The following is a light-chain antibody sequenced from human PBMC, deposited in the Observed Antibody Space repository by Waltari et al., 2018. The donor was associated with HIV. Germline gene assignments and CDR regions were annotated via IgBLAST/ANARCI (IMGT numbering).Light chain of an antibody. CDR3: QQYDSGPRGIT. Sequence: EIVMTQSPPTLSVSPGQRVTLPCRASQSLSAKVAWYQQRPGQAPRLLIYKAATRPTGIPARFSGSGSGTEFTLTISSLQSEDFATYFCQQYDSGPRGITFGQGTMLEIK. J-gene: IGKJ2*01. CDR2: KAA. V-gene: IGKV3-15*01. CDR1: QSLSAK.